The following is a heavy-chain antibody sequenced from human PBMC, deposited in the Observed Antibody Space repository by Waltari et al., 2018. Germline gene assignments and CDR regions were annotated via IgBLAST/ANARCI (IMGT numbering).Heavy chain of an antibody. CDR1: GFTFSSYS. CDR2: ISSSSSYI. Sequence: EVQLVESGGGLVKPGGSLRLSCAASGFTFSSYSMHWVRQAPGKGLEWVSSISSSSSYIYYADSVKGRFTISRDNAKNSLYLQMNSLRAEDTAVYYCASSPWGYDAFDIWGQGTMVTVSS. V-gene: IGHV3-21*01. D-gene: IGHD3-16*01. J-gene: IGHJ3*02. CDR3: ASSPWGYDAFDI.